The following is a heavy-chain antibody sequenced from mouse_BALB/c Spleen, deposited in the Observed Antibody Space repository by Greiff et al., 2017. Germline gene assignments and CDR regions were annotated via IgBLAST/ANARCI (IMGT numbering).Heavy chain of an antibody. J-gene: IGHJ3*01. CDR2: IYPSDSYT. D-gene: IGHD3-2*01. Sequence: QVQLKQPGAELVRPGASVKLSCKASGYTFTSYWINWVKQRPGQGLEWIGNIYPSDSYTNYNQKFKDKATLTVDKSSSTAYMQFSSPTSEDSAVYYCTRDSSGWFAYWGQGTLVTVSA. CDR1: GYTFTSYW. CDR3: TRDSSGWFAY. V-gene: IGHV1-69*02.